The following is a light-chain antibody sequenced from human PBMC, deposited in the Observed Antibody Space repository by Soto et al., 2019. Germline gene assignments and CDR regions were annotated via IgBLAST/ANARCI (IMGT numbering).Light chain of an antibody. V-gene: IGKV1-39*01. CDR3: QQSYSSPPT. CDR2: AAS. CDR1: QNIGRF. J-gene: IGKJ1*01. Sequence: DIQMTQSPSSLSASVGDRVTITCRASQNIGRFLNWHQRKPGKAPKLLIFAASSLQSGVPSRFSGSRSGPDFTLTISSLQPEDFATYYCQQSYSSPPTFGQGTKVDIK.